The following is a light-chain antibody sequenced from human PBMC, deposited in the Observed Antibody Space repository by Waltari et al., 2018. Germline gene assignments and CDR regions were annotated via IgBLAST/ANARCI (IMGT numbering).Light chain of an antibody. J-gene: IGKJ1*01. Sequence: DIQMTQSPSSLSASVGDRVTITCRASQSISSYLNWYQQKPGKAPKLLIYAASSLQRGVPSRFSGSGSGTDFTLTISSLQPEDFATYYCQQSYSTPQLTFGQGTKVEIK. CDR3: QQSYSTPQLT. V-gene: IGKV1-39*01. CDR1: QSISSY. CDR2: AAS.